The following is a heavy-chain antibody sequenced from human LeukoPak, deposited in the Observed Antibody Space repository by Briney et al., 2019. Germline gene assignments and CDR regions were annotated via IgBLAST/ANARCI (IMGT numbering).Heavy chain of an antibody. J-gene: IGHJ4*02. V-gene: IGHV3-11*01. CDR3: ASSKVAYYYGSGSLTFDY. D-gene: IGHD3-10*01. CDR1: GFTFSDYY. CDR2: ISSSGSTI. Sequence: KPGGSLRLSCAASGFTFSDYYMSWIRQAPGKGLEWVSYISSSGSTIYYADSVKGRFTISRDNAKNSLHLQMNSLRAEDTAVYYCASSKVAYYYGSGSLTFDYWGQGTLVTVSS.